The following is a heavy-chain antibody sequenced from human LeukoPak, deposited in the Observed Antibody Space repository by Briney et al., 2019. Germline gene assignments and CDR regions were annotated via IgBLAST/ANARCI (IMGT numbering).Heavy chain of an antibody. J-gene: IGHJ4*02. CDR3: SRVVFRQLIN. D-gene: IGHD1-1*01. CDR1: GFTVRSNS. V-gene: IGHV3-66*01. Sequence: PGGSLRLSCAATGFTVRSNSVSWVRQAPGKGLEWISLIYSGGDTYYADSVKGRFFVSRDTSKNTFFLQMNGLRGDDTAMYYCSRVVFRQLINWGPGTLVTVSS. CDR2: IYSGGDT.